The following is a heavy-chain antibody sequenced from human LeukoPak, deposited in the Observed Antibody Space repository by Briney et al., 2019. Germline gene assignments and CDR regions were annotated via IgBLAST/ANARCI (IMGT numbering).Heavy chain of an antibody. CDR1: GFTFSAYG. Sequence: GGSLRLSCAASGFTFSAYGMHWVRQAPGKGLEWVAFIRYDGSNKYYADSVKGRFTISRDNSKNTLYLQMNSLRAEDTAVYYCAKDPLRRELSSDYYYMDVWGKGTTVTISS. D-gene: IGHD1-26*01. J-gene: IGHJ6*03. CDR3: AKDPLRRELSSDYYYMDV. CDR2: IRYDGSNK. V-gene: IGHV3-30*02.